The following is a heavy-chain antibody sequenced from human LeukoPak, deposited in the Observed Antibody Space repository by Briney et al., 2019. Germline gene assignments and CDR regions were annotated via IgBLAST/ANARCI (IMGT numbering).Heavy chain of an antibody. CDR1: GGSLSSSNW. J-gene: IGHJ6*03. Sequence: SGTLSLTCAVSGGSLSSSNWWSWVRQPPGKGLEWIGEIYHSGSTYYNPSLKSRVTISVDTSKNQFSLKLSSVTAADTAVYYCARGAYYYYMDVWGKGTTVTVSS. CDR2: IYHSGST. V-gene: IGHV4-4*02. CDR3: ARGAYYYYMDV.